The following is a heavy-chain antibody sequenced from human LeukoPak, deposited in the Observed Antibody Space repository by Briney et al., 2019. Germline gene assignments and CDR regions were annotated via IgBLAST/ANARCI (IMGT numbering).Heavy chain of an antibody. Sequence: GGSLRLSCAASGFTFSNAWMNWVRQAPGKGLEWVSSISSSSSYIYYADSVKGRFTISRDNAKNSLYLQMNSLRAEDAAVYYCANSGSPVPHWGQGTLVTVSS. J-gene: IGHJ1*01. CDR1: GFTFSNAW. CDR3: ANSGSPVPH. V-gene: IGHV3-21*01. D-gene: IGHD1-26*01. CDR2: ISSSSSYI.